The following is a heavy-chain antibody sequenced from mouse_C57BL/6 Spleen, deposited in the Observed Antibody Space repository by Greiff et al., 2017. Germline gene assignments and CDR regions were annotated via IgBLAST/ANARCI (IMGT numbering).Heavy chain of an antibody. CDR3: ARGWLLTEHVDV. D-gene: IGHD2-3*01. CDR1: GYSITSGYD. Sequence: EVKLQESGPGMVKPSQSLSLTCTVTGYSITSGYDWHWIRHFPGNQLEWMGYISYSGSTNYNPSLKSRISITHDTSKNHFFLKLNSVTTEDTATYYCARGWLLTEHVDVWGTGTTVTVSS. V-gene: IGHV3-1*01. J-gene: IGHJ1*03. CDR2: ISYSGST.